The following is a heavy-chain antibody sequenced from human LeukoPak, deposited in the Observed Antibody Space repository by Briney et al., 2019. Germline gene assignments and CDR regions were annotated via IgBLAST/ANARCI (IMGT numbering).Heavy chain of an antibody. CDR1: GFTLSTND. V-gene: IGHV3-30*02. J-gene: IGHJ4*02. CDR3: AKDHTGSYDY. CDR2: IRYDGNAK. Sequence: GSLRLSCAASGFTLSTNDIHWVRQAPGKGLEWVALIRYDGNAKYYADSVKGRFTISRDNSMNTVYLQMNSLRAEDTAVYYCAKDHTGSYDYWGQGTLVTVSS. D-gene: IGHD1-26*01.